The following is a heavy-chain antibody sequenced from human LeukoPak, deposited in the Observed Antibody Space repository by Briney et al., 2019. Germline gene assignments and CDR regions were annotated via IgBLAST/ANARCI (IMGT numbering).Heavy chain of an antibody. Sequence: SETLSLTCTVSGASISSYYWSWIRQPPGKGLEWIGYIHYSGSTNYNSSLKSRVTISLDTSKNQFSLKLRSVTAADTAVYYCASIPAAIGFFGELYPFHYWGQGTLDTDSS. V-gene: IGHV4-59*01. D-gene: IGHD3-10*01. CDR1: GASISSYY. CDR2: IHYSGST. J-gene: IGHJ4*02. CDR3: ASIPAAIGFFGELYPFHY.